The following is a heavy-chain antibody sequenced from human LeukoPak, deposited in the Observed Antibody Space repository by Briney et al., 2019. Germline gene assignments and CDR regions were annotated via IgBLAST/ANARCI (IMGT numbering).Heavy chain of an antibody. D-gene: IGHD1-1*01. CDR1: GFTFSDYN. J-gene: IGHJ4*02. V-gene: IGHV3-11*01. CDR2: ISRSGSTK. Sequence: GGSLRLSCAASGFTFSDYNMRWIRQAPGKGLEWVSSISRSGSTKYYADSVKGRFTISRDNAKNSLFLQMNSLRAEDTAVYYCARGESTEYFDYWGQGTLVTVSS. CDR3: ARGESTEYFDY.